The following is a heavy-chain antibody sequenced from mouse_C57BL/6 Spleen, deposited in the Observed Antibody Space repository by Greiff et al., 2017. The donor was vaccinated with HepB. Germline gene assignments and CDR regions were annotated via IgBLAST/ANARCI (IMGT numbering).Heavy chain of an antibody. D-gene: IGHD2-4*01. CDR1: GYTFTDYY. J-gene: IGHJ3*01. Sequence: EVQLQQSGPELVKPGASVKISCKASGYTFTDYYMNWVKQSHGKSLEWIGDINPNNGGTSYNQKFKGKATLTVDKSSSTAYMELRSLTSEDSAVYYCARFYYDYVGFAYWGQETLVTVSA. V-gene: IGHV1-26*01. CDR2: INPNNGGT. CDR3: ARFYYDYVGFAY.